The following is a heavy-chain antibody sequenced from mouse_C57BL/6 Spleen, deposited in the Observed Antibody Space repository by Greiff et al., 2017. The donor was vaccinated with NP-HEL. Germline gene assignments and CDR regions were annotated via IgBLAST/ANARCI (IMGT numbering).Heavy chain of an antibody. V-gene: IGHV1-80*01. J-gene: IGHJ4*01. CDR3: ARSALYYGSSPRSMDY. Sequence: QVQLQQPGAELVRPGSSVKLSCKASGYTFTSYWMDWVKQRPGKGLEWIGQIYPGDGDTNYNGKFKGKATLTADKSSSTAYMQLSSLTSEDSAVYFCARSALYYGSSPRSMDYWGQGTSVTVSS. CDR1: GYTFTSYW. CDR2: IYPGDGDT. D-gene: IGHD1-1*01.